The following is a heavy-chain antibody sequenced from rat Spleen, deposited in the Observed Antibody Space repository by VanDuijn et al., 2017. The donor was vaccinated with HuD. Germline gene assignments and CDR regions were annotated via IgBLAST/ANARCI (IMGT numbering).Heavy chain of an antibody. Sequence: EVQLVESGGGLVQPGRSMKLSCAASGFTFSDYYMAWVRQAPTKGLQWVASISPSGSNTYYRDSVKGRFTISRDNAKRTLYLQMDSLRSEDTATYYCVRDRILRSTGFDYWGQGVMVTVSS. CDR2: ISPSGSNT. CDR3: VRDRILRSTGFDY. D-gene: IGHD1-6*01. J-gene: IGHJ2*01. V-gene: IGHV5-25*01. CDR1: GFTFSDYY.